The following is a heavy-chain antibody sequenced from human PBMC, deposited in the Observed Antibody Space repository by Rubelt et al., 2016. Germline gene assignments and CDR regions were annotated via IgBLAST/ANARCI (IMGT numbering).Heavy chain of an antibody. V-gene: IGHV3-20*04. CDR3: ARVGGYNGVGGY. CDR2: INWEGVST. Sequence: VQPGGSLRLSCAASGFTFDDYGMSWVRQAPGKGLEWVSGINWEGVSTGYADSVKGRFTISRDNAKNTLHLQMNSLRAEDTAVYYCARVGGYNGVGGYWGQGTLVTVSS. J-gene: IGHJ4*02. D-gene: IGHD5-24*01. CDR1: GFTFDDYG.